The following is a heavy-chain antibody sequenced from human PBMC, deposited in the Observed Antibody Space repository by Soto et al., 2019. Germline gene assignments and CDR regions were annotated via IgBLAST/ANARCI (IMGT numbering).Heavy chain of an antibody. Sequence: GGSLRLSCAASGFSFVNYAMNWVRQAPGKGLEWVSGLSGSGTSKYYADTVKGRFTISRKKARKTLYLQMDILSVEDMAVYYCVSFSWNYVISFGDSWGQGTLVTVSS. CDR1: GFSFVNYA. CDR2: LSGSGTSK. J-gene: IGHJ4*02. CDR3: VSFSWNYVISFGDS. V-gene: IGHV3-23*01. D-gene: IGHD1-7*01.